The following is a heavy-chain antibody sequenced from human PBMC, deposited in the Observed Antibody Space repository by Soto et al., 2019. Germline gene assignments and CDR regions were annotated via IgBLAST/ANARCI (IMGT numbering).Heavy chain of an antibody. V-gene: IGHV1-24*01. CDR3: ARDWARRYGSGSYYPDLVDY. CDR1: GYILTELS. D-gene: IGHD3-10*01. Sequence: GASVKVSCKVSGYILTELSMHWVRQAPGKGLEWMGGFNPEDGETIYAQNFQGRVTMTEDTSTDTAYMELSSLRSEDMAVYYCARDWARRYGSGSYYPDLVDYWGQGTLVTVSS. J-gene: IGHJ4*02. CDR2: FNPEDGET.